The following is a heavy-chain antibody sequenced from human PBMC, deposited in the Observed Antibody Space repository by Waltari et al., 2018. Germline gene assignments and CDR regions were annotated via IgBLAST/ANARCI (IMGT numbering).Heavy chain of an antibody. Sequence: EVQLVESGGGLVPPGGSLRLSCVASGFTFSSYEMIWVRRAPGKGLEWVSYISSSGSTVYYADSVKGRFTISRDNAKNSLYLQMNSLRAEDTAVYYCARDMSGSGYLFDPWGQGTLVTVSS. CDR1: GFTFSSYE. V-gene: IGHV3-48*03. D-gene: IGHD5-12*01. J-gene: IGHJ5*02. CDR2: ISSSGSTV. CDR3: ARDMSGSGYLFDP.